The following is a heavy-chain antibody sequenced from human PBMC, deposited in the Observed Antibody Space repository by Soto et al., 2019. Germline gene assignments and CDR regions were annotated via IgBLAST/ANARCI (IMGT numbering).Heavy chain of an antibody. V-gene: IGHV1-3*01. J-gene: IGHJ1*01. CDR3: ARLLTGYSSAWRP. CDR1: GYTFTSYS. D-gene: IGHD6-19*01. CDR2: INAGNGNT. Sequence: GGSVKVSCKASGYTFTSYSMHWVRQAPGQRLEWMGWINAGNGNTKYSQKFQGRVTITRDTSASTAYMELSSLRSADTAVYYCARLLTGYSSAWRPWGQGTLLTVSS.